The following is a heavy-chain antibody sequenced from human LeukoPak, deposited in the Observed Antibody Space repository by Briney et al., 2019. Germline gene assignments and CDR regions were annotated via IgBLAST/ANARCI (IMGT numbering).Heavy chain of an antibody. J-gene: IGHJ5*02. D-gene: IGHD3-22*01. CDR2: IYHSGNT. CDR1: GGSISSSNW. V-gene: IGHV4-4*02. CDR3: ARLFYDSSGYYWFDP. Sequence: KTSETLSLTCAVSGGSISSSNWWSWVRQPPGKGLEWIGEIYHSGNTNYNPSLKSRVTISVDTSKNQLSLRLSSVTAADTAVYYCARLFYDSSGYYWFDPWGQGTLVTVSS.